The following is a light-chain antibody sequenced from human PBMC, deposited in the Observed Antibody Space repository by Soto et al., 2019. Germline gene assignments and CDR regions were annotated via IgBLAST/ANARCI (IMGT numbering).Light chain of an antibody. CDR3: QQYNTY. J-gene: IGKJ3*01. CDR1: QSINSW. V-gene: IGKV1-5*03. CDR2: KAS. Sequence: DIQMTQSPSTLSASVGDRVTITCRASQSINSWLAWYQQKPGKAPKLLIYKASSLESGVPSRFSGSGSGTEFTLTISSLQPDDFATYTCQQYNTYFGPGTKVDIK.